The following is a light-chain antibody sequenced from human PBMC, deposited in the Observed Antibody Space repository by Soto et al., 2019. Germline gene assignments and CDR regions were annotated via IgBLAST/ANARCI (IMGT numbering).Light chain of an antibody. CDR2: DTS. J-gene: IGKJ2*02. CDR3: QQYDNWPPCT. V-gene: IGKV3-15*01. Sequence: EIVMTQSPATVSVSPGERVTLSCRASQSVSRFLAWYQQRPGQAPRLLIYDTSTRATGVPARFSGSGSGTEFSLTISSLQSEDFAVYYCQQYDNWPPCTFGQGTKLEVK. CDR1: QSVSRF.